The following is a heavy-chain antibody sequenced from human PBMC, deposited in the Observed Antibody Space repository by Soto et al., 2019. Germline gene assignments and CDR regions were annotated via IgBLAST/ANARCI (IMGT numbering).Heavy chain of an antibody. J-gene: IGHJ6*02. D-gene: IGHD2-15*01. V-gene: IGHV3-73*01. CDR3: TRHFYWSYGRDV. CDR2: IRSQPNNCST. CDR1: GFSFSGYD. Sequence: PGGSLRLSCAASGFSFSGYDMHWVRQASGKGLEWVARIRSQPNNCSTTYGVPLRGRVTFARDDSRNTAYLQMYSLQIEETAVYCCTRHFYWSYGRDVCVQGT.